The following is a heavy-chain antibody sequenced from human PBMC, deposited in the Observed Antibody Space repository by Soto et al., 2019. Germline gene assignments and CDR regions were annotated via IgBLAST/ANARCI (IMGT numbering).Heavy chain of an antibody. Sequence: GGSLRLSCAASGFTFSSYAMSWVRQAPGKGLEWVSDISGSGGSTYYADSVKGRFTISRDYAKSSLYLQMNSLRAEDTAMYYCASFSRMADGYYWGQGTLVTVSS. CDR2: ISGSGGST. D-gene: IGHD3-22*01. CDR3: ASFSRMADGYY. J-gene: IGHJ4*02. CDR1: GFTFSSYA. V-gene: IGHV3-23*01.